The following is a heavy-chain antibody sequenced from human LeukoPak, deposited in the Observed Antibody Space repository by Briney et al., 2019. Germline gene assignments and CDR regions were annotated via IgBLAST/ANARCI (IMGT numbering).Heavy chain of an antibody. CDR1: GFTFSSYA. CDR3: AKAGGSGSYFGGDY. V-gene: IGHV3-23*01. D-gene: IGHD1-26*01. Sequence: PGGSLRLSCAASGFTFSSYAMSWVRQAPGKGLEWVSAISGSGGSTYYADSVKGRFTISRDNSKNTLYLQMNSLRAEDTAVYYCAKAGGSGSYFGGDYWGQGTLATVSS. CDR2: ISGSGGST. J-gene: IGHJ4*02.